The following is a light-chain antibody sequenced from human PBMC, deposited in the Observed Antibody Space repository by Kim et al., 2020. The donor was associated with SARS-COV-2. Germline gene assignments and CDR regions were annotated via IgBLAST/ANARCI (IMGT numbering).Light chain of an antibody. CDR1: NIGSKS. J-gene: IGLJ3*02. Sequence: APGKAARITSGGNNIGSKSVRWYQQKPGQAPVLVIYYDSDRPSGIPERFSGSNSGNTATLTISRVEAGDEADYYCQVWDSSSDHRVFGGGTQLTVL. CDR2: YDS. CDR3: QVWDSSSDHRV. V-gene: IGLV3-21*04.